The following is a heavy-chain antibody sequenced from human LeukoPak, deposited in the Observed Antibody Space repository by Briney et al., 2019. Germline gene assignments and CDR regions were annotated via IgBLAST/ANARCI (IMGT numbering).Heavy chain of an antibody. Sequence: ASVKVSCKASGGTFSSYAISWVRQAPGQGLEWMGRIIPIFGTANYAQKFQGRVTITTDESTSTAYMELSSLRSEDTAVYYCARDPDGRSAFDIWGQGTMVTVSS. CDR2: IIPIFGTA. CDR1: GGTFSSYA. D-gene: IGHD5-24*01. V-gene: IGHV1-69*05. J-gene: IGHJ3*02. CDR3: ARDPDGRSAFDI.